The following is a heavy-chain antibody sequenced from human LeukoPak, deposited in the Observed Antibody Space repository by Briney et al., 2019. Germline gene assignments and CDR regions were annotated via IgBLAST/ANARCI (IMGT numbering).Heavy chain of an antibody. V-gene: IGHV3-7*03. CDR1: GFTLSDYG. Sequence: GGSLRLSCAASGFTLSDYGMSWVRQAPGKGLEWVANIKQDGSEKYYVDSVKGRFTISRDNAKNLLYLQMNSLRAEDMALYYCAKDVSSGWYYYYYMDVWGKGTTVTVSS. D-gene: IGHD6-19*01. CDR2: IKQDGSEK. CDR3: AKDVSSGWYYYYYMDV. J-gene: IGHJ6*03.